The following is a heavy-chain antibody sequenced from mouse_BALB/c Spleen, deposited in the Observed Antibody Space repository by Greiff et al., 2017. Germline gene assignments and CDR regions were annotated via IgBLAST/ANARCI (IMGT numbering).Heavy chain of an antibody. CDR1: GFSLTSYG. V-gene: IGHV2-2*02. D-gene: IGHD1-1*01. Sequence: VQLKESGPGLVQPSQSLSITCTVSGFSLTSYGVHWVRQSPGKGLEWLGVIWSGGSTDYNAAFISRLSISKDNSKSQVFFKMNSLQANDTAIYYCARDYGSSYVSYWYFDVWGAGTTVTVSS. J-gene: IGHJ1*01. CDR2: IWSGGST. CDR3: ARDYGSSYVSYWYFDV.